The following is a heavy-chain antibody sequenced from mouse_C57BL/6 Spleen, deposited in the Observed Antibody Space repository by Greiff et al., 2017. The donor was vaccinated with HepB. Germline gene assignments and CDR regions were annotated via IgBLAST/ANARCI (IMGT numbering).Heavy chain of an antibody. CDR2: IYPGSGNT. D-gene: IGHD2-4*01. J-gene: IGHJ2*01. CDR1: GYSFTSYY. V-gene: IGHV1-66*01. Sequence: QVQLKESGPELVKPGASVKISCKASGYSFTSYYIHWVKQRPGQGLEWIGWIYPGSGNTKYNEKFKGKATLTADTSSSTAYMQLSSLTSEDSAVYYCAREGYDYDDRDYYFDYWGQGTTLTVSS. CDR3: AREGYDYDDRDYYFDY.